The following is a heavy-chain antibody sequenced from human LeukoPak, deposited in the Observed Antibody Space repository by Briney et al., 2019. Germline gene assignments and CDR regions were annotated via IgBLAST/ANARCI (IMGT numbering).Heavy chain of an antibody. CDR2: ISSSSSYI. V-gene: IGHV3-21*01. D-gene: IGHD2-15*01. CDR1: GFTFSSYS. Sequence: PGGSLRLSCAASGFTFSSYSMNWVRQAPGKGLEWVSSISSSSSYIYYADSVKGRFTISRDNAKNSLYLQMNSLRAEDTAVYYCALYCSGGSCPPGHLWGQGTMVTVSS. J-gene: IGHJ3*01. CDR3: ALYCSGGSCPPGHL.